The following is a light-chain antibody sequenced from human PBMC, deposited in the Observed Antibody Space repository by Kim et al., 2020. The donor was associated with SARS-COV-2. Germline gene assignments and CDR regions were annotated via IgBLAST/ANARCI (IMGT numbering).Light chain of an antibody. Sequence: SWSAGNRATLPRRARQGENSSCAVFQQTPGQAPKPLICGASNGASGIPARFSGSGCGTDFSLTISSLEPEDFAVYYCQQRSNWLYTFGQGTKLEI. J-gene: IGKJ2*01. CDR3: QQRSNWLYT. V-gene: IGKV3-11*01. CDR2: GAS. CDR1: QGENSS.